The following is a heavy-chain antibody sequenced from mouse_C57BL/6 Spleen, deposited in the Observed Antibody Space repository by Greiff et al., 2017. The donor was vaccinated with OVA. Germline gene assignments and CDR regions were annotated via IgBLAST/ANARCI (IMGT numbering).Heavy chain of an antibody. CDR1: GYTFTSYG. CDR3: AREVSSGYVDYAMDY. D-gene: IGHD3-2*02. CDR2: IYPRSGNT. V-gene: IGHV1-81*01. Sequence: QVQLKQSGAELARPGASVKLSCKASGYTFTSYGISWVKQRTGQGLEWIGEIYPRSGNTYYNEKFKGKATLTADKSSSTAYMELRSLTSEDSAVYFCAREVSSGYVDYAMDYWGQGTSVTVSS. J-gene: IGHJ4*01.